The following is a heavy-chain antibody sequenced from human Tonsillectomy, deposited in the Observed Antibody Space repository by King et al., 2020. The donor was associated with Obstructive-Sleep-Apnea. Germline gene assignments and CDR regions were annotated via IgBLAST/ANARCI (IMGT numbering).Heavy chain of an antibody. CDR2: ISGSGGGT. J-gene: IGHJ6*02. CDR1: GFTFSSYA. D-gene: IGHD2-15*01. Sequence: VQLVESGGGLVQPGGSLRLSCAASGFTFSSYAMIGVRQAPGKGLEWVSAISGSGGGTYYADSVKGRFTISRDNTKNTLYLQMNRRRAEDTAVYYCANVPRDRRSPLGMDVWGQGTTVTVSS. CDR3: ANVPRDRRSPLGMDV. V-gene: IGHV3-23*04.